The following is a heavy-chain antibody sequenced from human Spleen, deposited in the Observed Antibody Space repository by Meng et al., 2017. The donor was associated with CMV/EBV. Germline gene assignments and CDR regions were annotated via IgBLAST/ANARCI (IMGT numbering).Heavy chain of an antibody. D-gene: IGHD3-9*01. CDR3: ARAKTYYDILTGSYGPLYGMDV. CDR1: GFIFSSCS. CDR2: ISSSSSYI. J-gene: IGHJ6*02. V-gene: IGHV3-21*01. Sequence: GGSLILSCAASGFIFSSCSMNWVRQAPGKGLEWVSSISSSSSYIYYADSVKGRFTISRDNAKNSLYLQMNSLRAEDTAVYYCARAKTYYDILTGSYGPLYGMDVWGQGTTVTVSS.